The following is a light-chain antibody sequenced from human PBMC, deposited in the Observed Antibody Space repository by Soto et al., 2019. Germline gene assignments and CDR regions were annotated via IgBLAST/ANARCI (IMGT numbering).Light chain of an antibody. CDR3: SSYAGSSTWV. CDR2: EVS. J-gene: IGLJ3*02. V-gene: IGLV2-8*01. Sequence: QSAPTQPPSASGSPGQSATISCTGTSSDVGGYNYVSWYHQYPGKAPKLMIYEVSKRPSGVPDRFSGSKSGNTASLTVSGLQAEDEADYYCSSYAGSSTWVFGGGTKLTVL. CDR1: SSDVGGYNY.